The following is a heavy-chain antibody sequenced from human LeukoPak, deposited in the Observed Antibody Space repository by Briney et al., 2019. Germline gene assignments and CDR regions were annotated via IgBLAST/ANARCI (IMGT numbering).Heavy chain of an antibody. D-gene: IGHD3-10*01. Sequence: GGSLRLSCAASGFTFSDYYMSWIRQAPGKGLEWVSYISSSGSTIYYADSVKGRFTISRDNAKNSLYLQMNSLRAEDTAVYYCARDRRVGFGEFINLDAFYIWVQGTKVTVPS. CDR1: GFTFSDYY. CDR3: ARDRRVGFGEFINLDAFYI. CDR2: ISSSGSTI. J-gene: IGHJ3*02. V-gene: IGHV3-11*01.